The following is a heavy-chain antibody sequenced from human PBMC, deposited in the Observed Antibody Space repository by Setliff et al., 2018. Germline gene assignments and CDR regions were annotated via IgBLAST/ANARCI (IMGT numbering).Heavy chain of an antibody. CDR1: GFTFSSYA. D-gene: IGHD3-22*01. Sequence: GGSLRLSCAASGFTFSSYAMHWVRQAPGKGLEWVANIQQDGSEKYYVDSVKGRFTISRDNAKNSLYLQMNSLRAEDTAVYYCARVTYYYDSSGSHDAFDIWGQGTMVTVSS. J-gene: IGHJ3*02. CDR3: ARVTYYYDSSGSHDAFDI. CDR2: IQQDGSEK. V-gene: IGHV3-7*01.